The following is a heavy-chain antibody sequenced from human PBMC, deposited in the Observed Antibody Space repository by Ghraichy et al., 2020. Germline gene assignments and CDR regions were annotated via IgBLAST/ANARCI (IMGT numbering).Heavy chain of an antibody. V-gene: IGHV3-23*01. CDR3: AGSFRTVIYGRVTWLATSSGGFDY. D-gene: IGHD6-19*01. CDR2: ISGSGGST. CDR1: GFTFSSYA. J-gene: IGHJ4*02. Sequence: GGSLRLSCAASGFTFSSYAMSWVRQAPGKGLEWVSAISGSGGSTYYADSVKGRFTISRDNSKNTLYLQMNSLRAEDTAVYYCAGSFRTVIYGRVTWLATSSGGFDYWGQGTLVTVSS.